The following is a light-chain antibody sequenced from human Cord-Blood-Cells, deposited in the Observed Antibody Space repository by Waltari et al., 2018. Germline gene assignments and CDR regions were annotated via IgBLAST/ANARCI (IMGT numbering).Light chain of an antibody. Sequence: SYELTQPPSVSVSPGQKGSTTCSGDKWGDKYACWYQQKPGQSPVLVIYQDSKRPSGIPDRFSGSNSGNTATLTISGTQAMDEADYYCQAWDSSTVVFGGGTKLTVL. CDR3: QAWDSSTVV. CDR1: KWGDKY. V-gene: IGLV3-1*01. J-gene: IGLJ2*01. CDR2: QDS.